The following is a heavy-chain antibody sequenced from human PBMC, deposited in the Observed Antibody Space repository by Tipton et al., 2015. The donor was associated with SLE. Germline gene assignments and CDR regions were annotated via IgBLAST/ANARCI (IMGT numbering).Heavy chain of an antibody. CDR1: GGSIGNNY. CDR3: ARDPGDSYWDYYYGMDV. CDR2: FYTDGST. Sequence: TLSLTCTVSGGSIGNNYWNWIRQSTGKGLEWIGRFYTDGSTRHKPSLESRLSPSFESRVTISVDASKNQYSLKLTSVTAADTAVYYCARDPGDSYWDYYYGMDVWGQGTMVTVSS. D-gene: IGHD3-10*01. J-gene: IGHJ6*02. V-gene: IGHV4-4*07.